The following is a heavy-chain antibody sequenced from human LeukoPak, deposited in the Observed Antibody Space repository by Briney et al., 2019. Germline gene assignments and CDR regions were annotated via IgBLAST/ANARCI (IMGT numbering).Heavy chain of an antibody. J-gene: IGHJ4*02. CDR3: ARDAIVRDYSNSDY. V-gene: IGHV1-2*02. Sequence: ASVKVSCKASGYTFTGYYMHWVRQAPGQGLEWMGWINPNSGGTNYAQKFQGRVTMTRDTSISTAYMELSRLTSDDTAVYYCARDAIVRDYSNSDYWGQGTLVTVSS. CDR2: INPNSGGT. CDR1: GYTFTGYY. D-gene: IGHD4-11*01.